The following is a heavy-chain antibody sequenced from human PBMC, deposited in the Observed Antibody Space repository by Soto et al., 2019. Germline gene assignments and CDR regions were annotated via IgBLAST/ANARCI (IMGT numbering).Heavy chain of an antibody. CDR3: ATARPVTTNGY. Sequence: VQLVESGGGLVQPGGSLRLSCVSSGFTVSKNYMIWVRQAPGKGLEWVSLLYSGGTTYYTDSVKGRFIISRDNSKNTVYLQMNSLRAEDTGVYYCATARPVTTNGYWGQGTLVTVSS. J-gene: IGHJ4*02. CDR2: LYSGGTT. CDR1: GFTVSKNY. V-gene: IGHV3-66*01. D-gene: IGHD4-17*01.